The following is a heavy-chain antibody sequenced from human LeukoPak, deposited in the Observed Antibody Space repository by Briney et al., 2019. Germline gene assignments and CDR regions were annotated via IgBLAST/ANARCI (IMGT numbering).Heavy chain of an antibody. CDR3: ARGAAARIKGPRGMDV. Sequence: SETLSLTCAVYGGSFSGYYWSWIRQPPGKGLEWIGEINHSGSTNYNPSLKSRVTISVDTSKNQFSLKLSSVTAADTAVYYCARGAAARIKGPRGMDVWGQGTTVTVSS. CDR1: GGSFSGYY. CDR2: INHSGST. D-gene: IGHD6-13*01. J-gene: IGHJ6*02. V-gene: IGHV4-34*01.